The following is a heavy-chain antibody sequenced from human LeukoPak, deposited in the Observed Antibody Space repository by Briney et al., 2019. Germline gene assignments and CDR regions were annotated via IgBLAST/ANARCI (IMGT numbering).Heavy chain of an antibody. CDR1: GGSISSYY. J-gene: IGHJ5*02. CDR3: ARDAIAARPYNWFDP. V-gene: IGHV4-59*01. CDR2: IYCSGST. D-gene: IGHD6-6*01. Sequence: SETLSLTCTVSGGSISSYYWSWIRQPPGKGLEWIGYIYCSGSTNYNPSLKSRVTISVDTSKDQFSLKLSSVTAADTAVYYCARDAIAARPYNWFDPWGQGTLVTVSS.